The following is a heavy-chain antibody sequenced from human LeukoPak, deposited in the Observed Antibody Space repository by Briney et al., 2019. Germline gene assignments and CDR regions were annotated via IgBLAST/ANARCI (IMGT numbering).Heavy chain of an antibody. CDR1: GYTFTSYG. J-gene: IGHJ4*02. Sequence: ASVKVSCKASGYTFTSYGISWVRQAPGQGLEWMGWISAYNGNTNYAQKLQGRVTMTTDTSTSTAYMELRSLRSDDTAVYYCARDLPRDCSSTSCYSSYFDYWGQGTLVTVSS. CDR3: ARDLPRDCSSTSCYSSYFDY. CDR2: ISAYNGNT. V-gene: IGHV1-18*01. D-gene: IGHD2-2*01.